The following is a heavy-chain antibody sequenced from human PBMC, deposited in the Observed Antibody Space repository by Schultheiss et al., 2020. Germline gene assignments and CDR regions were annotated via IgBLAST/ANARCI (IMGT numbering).Heavy chain of an antibody. CDR1: GGSISSSSYY. CDR3: AREGGYYDSSGYLSYYFDY. Sequence: SETLSLTCTVSGGSISSSSYYWGWIRQPPGKGLEWIGRIYTSGSTNYNPSLKSRVTISVDTSKNQFSLKLRSVTAADTAVYYCAREGGYYDSSGYLSYYFDYWGQGTLVTVSS. V-gene: IGHV4-39*07. CDR2: IYTSGST. J-gene: IGHJ4*02. D-gene: IGHD3-22*01.